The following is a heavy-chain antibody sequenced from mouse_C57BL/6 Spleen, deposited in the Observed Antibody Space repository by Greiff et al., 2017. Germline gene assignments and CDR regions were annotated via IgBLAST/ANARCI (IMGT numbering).Heavy chain of an antibody. CDR3: TRVGCYDVDYAMDY. J-gene: IGHJ4*01. V-gene: IGHV1-15*01. D-gene: IGHD2-12*01. CDR2: IDPETGGT. CDR1: GYTFTDYE. Sequence: QVQLQQSGAELVRPGASVTLSCKASGYTFTDYEMHWVKQTPVHGLEWIGAIDPETGGTAYNQKFKGKAILTADKSSSTAYMELRSLTSEDSAVXYCTRVGCYDVDYAMDYWGQGTSVTVSS.